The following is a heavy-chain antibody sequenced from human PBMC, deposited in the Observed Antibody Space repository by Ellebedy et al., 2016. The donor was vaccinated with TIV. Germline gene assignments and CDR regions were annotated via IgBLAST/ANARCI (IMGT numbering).Heavy chain of an antibody. D-gene: IGHD5-18*01. J-gene: IGHJ3*02. CDR3: ASLRGYNYGVNPSADLDI. Sequence: GESLKISCAASGFTFSSYAMSWVRQAPGKGLEWVSAISGSGGSTYYADSVKGRFTISRDSSKNTLYLQMNSLRAEDTAVYYCASLRGYNYGVNPSADLDIWGQGTMVTVSS. CDR1: GFTFSSYA. CDR2: ISGSGGST. V-gene: IGHV3-23*01.